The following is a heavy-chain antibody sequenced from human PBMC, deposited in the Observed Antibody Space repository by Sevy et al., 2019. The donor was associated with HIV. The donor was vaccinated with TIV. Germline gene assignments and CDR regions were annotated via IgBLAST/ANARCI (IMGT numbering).Heavy chain of an antibody. CDR2: IYTSGST. CDR3: ARDRTALGVPAWFFDY. D-gene: IGHD2-2*01. Sequence: SETLSLTCTVSGGSISSYYWSWIRQPAGKGLEWIGRIYTSGSTNYNPSLKSRVTMSVDTSKNQFSLKLSSVTAADTAVYYWARDRTALGVPAWFFDYWGQGTLVTVSS. J-gene: IGHJ4*02. V-gene: IGHV4-4*07. CDR1: GGSISSYY.